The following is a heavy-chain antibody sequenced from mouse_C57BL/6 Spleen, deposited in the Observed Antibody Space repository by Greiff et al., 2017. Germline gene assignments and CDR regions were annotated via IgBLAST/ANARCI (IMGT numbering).Heavy chain of an antibody. Sequence: VQLQQSGPGLVQPSQSLYITCTVSGFSFNSSGVNWVRQSPGKGLEGLGVIWSGGSTDYNAAFMSRLSITKDNSKSQVFFKLSSLQADDTAIYYCSKKGAYYSNAEAMDYWGQGTSVTVSS. J-gene: IGHJ4*01. CDR2: IWSGGST. D-gene: IGHD2-5*01. V-gene: IGHV2-5*01. CDR3: SKKGAYYSNAEAMDY. CDR1: GFSFNSSG.